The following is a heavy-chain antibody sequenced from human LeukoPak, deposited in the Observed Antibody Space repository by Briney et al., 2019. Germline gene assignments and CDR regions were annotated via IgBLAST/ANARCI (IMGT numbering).Heavy chain of an antibody. CDR2: IYYSGST. J-gene: IGHJ4*02. D-gene: IGHD3-3*01. V-gene: IGHV4-31*03. CDR1: GGSISSGGYY. Sequence: PSQTLSLTCTVSGGSISSGGYYWSWIRQHPGKGLEWIGYIYYSGSTYYNPSLKSRVTISVDTSKNQFSLKLSSVTAADTAVYYCARARLYDFWSGYYLNSSGYFDYWGQGTLATVSS. CDR3: ARARLYDFWSGYYLNSSGYFDY.